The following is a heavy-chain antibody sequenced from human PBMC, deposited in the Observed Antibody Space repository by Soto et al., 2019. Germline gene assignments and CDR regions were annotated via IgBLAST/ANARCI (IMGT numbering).Heavy chain of an antibody. V-gene: IGHV3-23*01. D-gene: IGHD1-20*01. CDR3: ARRRGTGISGGTYYGLDV. CDR2: ISGSGGAT. J-gene: IGHJ6*02. CDR1: GFTFSSFA. Sequence: GWALRLSCAAAGFTFSSFAMSWVRQAPGKGLEWVSGISGSGGATYYADYVKGRFTFSRDNSKNTMYLQMNSLRAEDTAVYYCARRRGTGISGGTYYGLDVWGQGTTVTVSS.